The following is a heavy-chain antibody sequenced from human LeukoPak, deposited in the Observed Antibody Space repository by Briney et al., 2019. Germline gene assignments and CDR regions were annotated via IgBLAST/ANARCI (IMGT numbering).Heavy chain of an antibody. J-gene: IGHJ4*02. V-gene: IGHV3-23*01. CDR2: ISGSGGST. Sequence: GGSLRLSCAASGFAFSSYAMSWVRQAPGKGLEWVSAISGSGGSTYYADSVKGRFTISRDNSKNTLYLQMNSLRAEDTAVYYSAKGSYDSSGYLYYFDYWGQGTLVTVSS. D-gene: IGHD3-22*01. CDR1: GFAFSSYA. CDR3: AKGSYDSSGYLYYFDY.